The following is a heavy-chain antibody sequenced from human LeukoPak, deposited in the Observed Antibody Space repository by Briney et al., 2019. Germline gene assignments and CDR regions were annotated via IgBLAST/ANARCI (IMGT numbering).Heavy chain of an antibody. J-gene: IGHJ4*02. CDR3: ARAKYSSSWYYFDY. CDR2: INHSGST. D-gene: IGHD6-13*01. V-gene: IGHV4-34*01. Sequence: SETLSLTCAVYGGPFSGYYWSWIRQPPGKGLEWIGEINHSGSTNYNPSLKSRVTISVDTSKNQFSLKLSSVTAADTAVYYCARAKYSSSWYYFDYWGQGTLVTVSS. CDR1: GGPFSGYY.